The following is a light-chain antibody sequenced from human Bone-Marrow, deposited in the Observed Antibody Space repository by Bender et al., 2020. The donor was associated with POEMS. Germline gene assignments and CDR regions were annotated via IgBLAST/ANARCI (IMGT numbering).Light chain of an antibody. V-gene: IGLV1-40*01. J-gene: IGLJ3*02. CDR2: GYN. CDR1: SSNTGSGYD. Sequence: QSVLTQPPSVSGAQGQRVTISCTGSSSNTGSGYDINWYQHLPGTAPKLLIYGYNNRPSGVPDRFPGSKSGPSASLAITGLQAEDEGDYYCQSYDNSLGGWVFGGGTKLTVL. CDR3: QSYDNSLGGWV.